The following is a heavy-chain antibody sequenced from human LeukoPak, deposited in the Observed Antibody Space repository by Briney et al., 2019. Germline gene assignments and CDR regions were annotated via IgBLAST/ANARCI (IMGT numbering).Heavy chain of an antibody. D-gene: IGHD4-23*01. Sequence: SETLSLTCTVSGGSISSTSYYWGWIRQPPGKGLEWIGSIYYSGSTYNNPSLKSRVTISADTSKNQLSLKLSSVTAADTAVYYCARLHYGGNYGYYYYYMDVWGKGTTVTISS. CDR1: GGSISSTSYY. J-gene: IGHJ6*03. V-gene: IGHV4-39*01. CDR3: ARLHYGGNYGYYYYYMDV. CDR2: IYYSGST.